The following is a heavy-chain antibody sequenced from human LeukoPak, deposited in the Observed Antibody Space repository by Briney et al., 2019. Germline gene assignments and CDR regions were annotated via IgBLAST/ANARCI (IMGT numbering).Heavy chain of an antibody. CDR1: GFSITSSYY. Sequence: SETLSLTCNVSGFSITSSYYWSWIRQPPGKGLEWIGSIYHSGSTYYNPSLKSRVTISVDTSKNQFSLKLSSVTAADTAVYYCARERYSSSYFDYWGQGTLVTVSS. CDR3: ARERYSSSYFDY. V-gene: IGHV4-38-2*02. CDR2: IYHSGST. D-gene: IGHD6-13*01. J-gene: IGHJ4*02.